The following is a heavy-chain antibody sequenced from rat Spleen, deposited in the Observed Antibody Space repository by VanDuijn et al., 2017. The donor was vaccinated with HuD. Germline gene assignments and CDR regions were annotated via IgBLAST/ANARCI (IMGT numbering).Heavy chain of an antibody. CDR2: IIYDGSRT. CDR3: ATRDGGYPG. Sequence: EVQLVESGGGLVQPGRSLKLSCAASGFTFSDYYMTWVRQAPTKGLEWVATIIYDGSRTYYRDSVKGRFTISRDNAKNTLYLQMDSLRSEDTATYYCATRDGGYPGWGQGTLVTVSS. D-gene: IGHD1-11*01. J-gene: IGHJ3*01. V-gene: IGHV5S10*01. CDR1: GFTFSDYY.